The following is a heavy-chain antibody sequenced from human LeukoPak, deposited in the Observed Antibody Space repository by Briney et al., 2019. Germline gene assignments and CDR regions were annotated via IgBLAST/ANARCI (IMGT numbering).Heavy chain of an antibody. V-gene: IGHV3-11*04. CDR1: GFTFSDNY. CDR2: ISSSGSI. Sequence: PGGSRRLSCAASGFTFSDNYMSWIRQAPGKGLEWVSYISSSGSIYYADSVKGRFTISRDNAKNSLYLQMNSLRAEDTAVYYCARDWRDSSGKFPNDAFDIWGQGTMVTVSS. CDR3: ARDWRDSSGKFPNDAFDI. D-gene: IGHD3-22*01. J-gene: IGHJ3*02.